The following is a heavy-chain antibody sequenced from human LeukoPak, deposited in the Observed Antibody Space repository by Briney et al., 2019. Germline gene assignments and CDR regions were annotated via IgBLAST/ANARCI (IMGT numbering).Heavy chain of an antibody. D-gene: IGHD2-8*01. CDR3: AKDRSGVHELYDFDY. V-gene: IGHV3-23*01. Sequence: GGYLRLSCAASGFTFSSYAMSWVRQAPGQGLVWVSAISGSGGSTYYADSVKGRFTISRANSKTTLYLQMNSRRAEDTAVYYCAKDRSGVHELYDFDYWGQGTLGTVSS. CDR2: ISGSGGST. J-gene: IGHJ4*02. CDR1: GFTFSSYA.